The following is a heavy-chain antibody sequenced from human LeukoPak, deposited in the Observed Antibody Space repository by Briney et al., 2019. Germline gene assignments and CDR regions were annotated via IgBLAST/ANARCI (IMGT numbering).Heavy chain of an antibody. Sequence: GGSLRHSCAASGFTFSSYGMHWVRQAPGKGLEWVALIRYDGSNKYYADSVKGRFTVSRDNSKNTLYLQMNSLRAEDTAVYYCAKDPGGYSYGLAFDYWGQGTLVTVSS. CDR2: IRYDGSNK. D-gene: IGHD5-18*01. V-gene: IGHV3-30*02. CDR3: AKDPGGYSYGLAFDY. CDR1: GFTFSSYG. J-gene: IGHJ4*02.